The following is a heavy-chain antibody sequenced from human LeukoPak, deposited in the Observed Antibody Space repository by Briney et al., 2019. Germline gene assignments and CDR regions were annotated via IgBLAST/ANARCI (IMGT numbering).Heavy chain of an antibody. D-gene: IGHD3-9*01. CDR1: GFTFSSYS. V-gene: IGHV3-21*01. J-gene: IGHJ3*02. CDR3: ARDPEVLRYFDWSMGAFDI. CDR2: ISSSSSYI. Sequence: PGGSLRLSCAASGFTFSSYSMNWVRQAPGKGLEWVSSISSSSSYIYYADSVKGRFTISRDNAKNSLYLQMNSLGAGDTAVYYCARDPEVLRYFDWSMGAFDIWGQGTMVTVSS.